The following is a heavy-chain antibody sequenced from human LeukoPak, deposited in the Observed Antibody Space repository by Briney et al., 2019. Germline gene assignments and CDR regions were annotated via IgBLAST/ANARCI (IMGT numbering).Heavy chain of an antibody. V-gene: IGHV3-49*04. D-gene: IGHD4-17*01. J-gene: IGHJ4*02. CDR2: IRSKAYGGTT. CDR1: GFTFSSYS. CDR3: TRDDNGDYGADY. Sequence: GGSLGLSCAASGFTFSSYSMNWVRQAPGKGLEWVGFIRSKAYGGTTEYAASVKGRFTISRDDSKSIAYLQMNSLKTEDTAVYYCTRDDNGDYGADYWGQGTLVTVSS.